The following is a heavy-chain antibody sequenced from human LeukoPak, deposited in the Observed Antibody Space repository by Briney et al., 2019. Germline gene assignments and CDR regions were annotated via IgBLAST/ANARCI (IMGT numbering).Heavy chain of an antibody. J-gene: IGHJ4*02. Sequence: GGSLRLSCAASGFTVSSNYMSWVRQAPGKGLEWVSVLYGGGTTYYADSVKGRFTISRDKSKNTLFLQMNSLRAEDTAVYYCARGSRPYYFDYWGQGTLVTVSS. V-gene: IGHV3-53*01. CDR1: GFTVSSNY. CDR2: LYGGGTT. CDR3: ARGSRPYYFDY.